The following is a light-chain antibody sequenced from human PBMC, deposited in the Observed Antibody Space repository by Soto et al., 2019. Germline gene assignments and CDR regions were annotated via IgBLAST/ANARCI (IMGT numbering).Light chain of an antibody. CDR2: GAS. CDR3: QQYGNSPFN. V-gene: IGKV3-20*01. J-gene: IGKJ4*01. CDR1: QSVSSSY. Sequence: EIVLTQSPGTLSLSPGERATLSCRASQSVSSSYLAWYQQKPGQAPRLLIYGASSRATGIPDRFSGSGSGTDFTLTISRLEPEDFGVYYCQQYGNSPFNCGGGTKVEIK.